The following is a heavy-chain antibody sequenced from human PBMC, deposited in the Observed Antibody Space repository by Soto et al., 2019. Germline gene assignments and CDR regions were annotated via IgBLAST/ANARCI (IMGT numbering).Heavy chain of an antibody. V-gene: IGHV1-18*01. CDR3: ARVVPREYYYYYMDV. Sequence: GASVKVSCKASGYTFTSYGISWVRQAPGQGLEWMGWISAYNGNTNYAQKLQGRVTMTTDTSTSTAYMELRSLRSDDTAVYYCARVVPREYYYYYMDVWGKGTTVTVSS. D-gene: IGHD2-2*01. CDR2: ISAYNGNT. J-gene: IGHJ6*03. CDR1: GYTFTSYG.